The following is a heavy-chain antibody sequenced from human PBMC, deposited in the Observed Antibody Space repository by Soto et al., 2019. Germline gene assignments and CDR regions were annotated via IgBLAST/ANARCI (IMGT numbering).Heavy chain of an antibody. Sequence: SETLSLTCGVSGDSITTYKWWTWVRQSPGKGLEWIGEIYDSGSTRYNPSLKSRVTISKDTSKNQLSLKVNSVTAADTAVYYCATCQLGEYYYAMDLWGQGTTVTVSS. CDR2: IYDSGST. CDR1: GDSITTYKW. J-gene: IGHJ6*02. D-gene: IGHD7-27*01. CDR3: ATCQLGEYYYAMDL. V-gene: IGHV4-4*02.